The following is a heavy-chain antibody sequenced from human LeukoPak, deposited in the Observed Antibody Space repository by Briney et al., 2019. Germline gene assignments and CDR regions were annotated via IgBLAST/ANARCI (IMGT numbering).Heavy chain of an antibody. CDR1: GGSISSYY. Sequence: SETLSLTCTVSGGSISSYYWSWIRQPPGEGLEWIGYIYYSGSTNYNPSLKSRVTISVDASKNQFSLKLSSVTAADTAVYYCARHRARYNDSSGITGDAFDIWGQGTMVTVSS. J-gene: IGHJ3*02. CDR2: IYYSGST. V-gene: IGHV4-59*08. CDR3: ARHRARYNDSSGITGDAFDI. D-gene: IGHD3-22*01.